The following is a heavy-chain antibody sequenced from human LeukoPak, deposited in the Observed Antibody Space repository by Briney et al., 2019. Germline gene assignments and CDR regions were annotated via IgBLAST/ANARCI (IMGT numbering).Heavy chain of an antibody. Sequence: GGSLRLSCAASGLTFSSYGMHWVRQAPGKGLEWVAFIRYDGSNKYYADSVKGRFTVSRDNSKNTLYLQMNSLRAEDTAVYYCAKVYDSSGEAFDYWGQGTLVTVSS. V-gene: IGHV3-30*02. D-gene: IGHD3-22*01. CDR3: AKVYDSSGEAFDY. J-gene: IGHJ4*02. CDR1: GLTFSSYG. CDR2: IRYDGSNK.